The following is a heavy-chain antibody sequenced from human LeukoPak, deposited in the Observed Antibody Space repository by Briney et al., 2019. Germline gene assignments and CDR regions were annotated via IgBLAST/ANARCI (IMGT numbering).Heavy chain of an antibody. Sequence: KSGGSLRLSCAASGFTFSSYAMHWVRQAPGKGLEWVAVISYDGSNKYYADSVKGRFTISKDNSKNTLYLQMNSLRAEDTAVYYCACLSGKFDAFDIWGQGTMVTVSS. V-gene: IGHV3-30-3*01. J-gene: IGHJ3*02. CDR1: GFTFSSYA. D-gene: IGHD3-16*01. CDR3: ACLSGKFDAFDI. CDR2: ISYDGSNK.